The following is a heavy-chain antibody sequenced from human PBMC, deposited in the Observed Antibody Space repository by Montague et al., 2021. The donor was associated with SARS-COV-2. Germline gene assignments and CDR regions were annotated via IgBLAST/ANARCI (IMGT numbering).Heavy chain of an antibody. J-gene: IGHJ6*02. Sequence: SLRLSCAASGFTFSSYSMNWVRQAPGKGLEWVSSISTSGSYIYDADSVKGRFTISRDNAKNSLYLQMNSLRAEVTAVYYCARDLGGSYVRGMDVWGQGTTVTVSS. V-gene: IGHV3-21*01. CDR2: ISTSGSYI. CDR1: GFTFSSYS. D-gene: IGHD1-26*01. CDR3: ARDLGGSYVRGMDV.